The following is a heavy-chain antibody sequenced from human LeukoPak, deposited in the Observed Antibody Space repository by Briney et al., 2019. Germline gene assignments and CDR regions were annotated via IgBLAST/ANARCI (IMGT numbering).Heavy chain of an antibody. D-gene: IGHD6-19*01. V-gene: IGHV4-34*01. CDR2: INHSGST. CDR1: GGSFSGYY. CDR3: ARHYGPSQWLVQDAFDI. Sequence: PSETLSLTCAVYGGSFSGYYWSWIRQPPGKGLEWIGEINHSGSTNYNPSLKSRVTISVDTSKNQFSLKLSSVTAADTAVYYCARHYGPSQWLVQDAFDIWGQGTMVTVSS. J-gene: IGHJ3*02.